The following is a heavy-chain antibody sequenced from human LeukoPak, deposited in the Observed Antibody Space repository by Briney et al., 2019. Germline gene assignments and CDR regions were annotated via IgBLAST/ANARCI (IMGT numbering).Heavy chain of an antibody. J-gene: IGHJ4*02. D-gene: IGHD2-2*01. Sequence: GGSLRLSCAASGFSLSNYGVHWVRQAPGKGLEWVTVIWYDGSNRYYADSVKGRITVSRDTSRNTLDLEINSLRVDDTAIYYCAXGXGAKRYYFDLWGQGIMVTVSS. CDR3: AXGXGAKRYYFDL. V-gene: IGHV3-33*01. CDR1: GFSLSNYG. CDR2: IWYDGSNR.